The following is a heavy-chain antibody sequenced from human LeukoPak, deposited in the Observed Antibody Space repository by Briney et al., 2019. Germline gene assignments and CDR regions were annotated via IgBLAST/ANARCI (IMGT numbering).Heavy chain of an antibody. CDR2: INPNSGGT. CDR3: AREDTAMGYNWFDP. D-gene: IGHD5-18*01. Sequence: ASVKVSCKASGYTFTGYYMHWVRQAPGQGLEWMGWINPNSGGTNYAQKFQGRVTMTRDTSISTAHMELSRLRSDDTAVYYCAREDTAMGYNWFDPWGQGTLVTVSS. V-gene: IGHV1-2*02. CDR1: GYTFTGYY. J-gene: IGHJ5*02.